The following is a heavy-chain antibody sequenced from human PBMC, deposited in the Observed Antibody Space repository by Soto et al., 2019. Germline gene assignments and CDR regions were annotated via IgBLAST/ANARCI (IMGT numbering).Heavy chain of an antibody. CDR3: ARGPPPHGNIVGATVGMDV. J-gene: IGHJ6*02. CDR1: GDSVSSNSAA. V-gene: IGHV6-1*01. CDR2: TYYRSKWYN. Sequence: SQTLSLTCAISGDSVSSNSAAWNWIRQSPSRGLEWLGRTYYRSKWYNDYAVSVKSRITINPDTSKNQFSLKLSSVTASDTAVYYCARGPPPHGNIVGATVGMDVWGQGTTVTVSS. D-gene: IGHD1-26*01.